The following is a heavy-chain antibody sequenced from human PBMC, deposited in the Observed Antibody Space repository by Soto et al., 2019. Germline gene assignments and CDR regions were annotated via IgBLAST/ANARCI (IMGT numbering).Heavy chain of an antibody. Sequence: QITLKESGPTLVKPTQTLTLTCTFSGFSLSTSGVGVGWIRQPPGKALEWLALIYWDDDKRYSPSLKSRLTITKDTSKNQVVLTMTNMDPVDTATYYGAHLPDISTGYFTGWFDPWGQGTLVTVSS. J-gene: IGHJ5*02. CDR2: IYWDDDK. V-gene: IGHV2-5*02. D-gene: IGHD3-9*01. CDR3: AHLPDISTGYFTGWFDP. CDR1: GFSLSTSGVG.